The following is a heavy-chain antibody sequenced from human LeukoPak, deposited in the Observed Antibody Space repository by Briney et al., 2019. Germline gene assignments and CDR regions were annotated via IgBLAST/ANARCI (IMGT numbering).Heavy chain of an antibody. CDR1: GFTFSSYG. CDR2: IRYDGSNK. CDR3: AILYDFWSGYYKDV. V-gene: IGHV3-30*02. D-gene: IGHD3-3*01. J-gene: IGHJ6*04. Sequence: GGSLRLSCAASGFTFSSYGMHWVRQAPGKGLEWVAFIRYDGSNKYYADSVKGRFTISRDNSKNTLYLKMNSLRAEDTAVYCCAILYDFWSGYYKDVWGKGTTVTVSS.